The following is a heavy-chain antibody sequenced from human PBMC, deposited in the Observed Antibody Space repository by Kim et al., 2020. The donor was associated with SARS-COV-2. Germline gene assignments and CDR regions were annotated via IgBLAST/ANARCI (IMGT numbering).Heavy chain of an antibody. D-gene: IGHD3-9*01. CDR3: VIDGTGYWSSVGY. CDR2: ISSNGGST. CDR1: GFTFSSYA. V-gene: IGHV3-64D*06. Sequence: GGSLRLSCSASGFTFSSYAMHWVRQAPGKGLEYVSAISSNGGSTYYADSVKGRFTISRDNSKNTLYLQMSSLRAEDTAVYYCVIDGTGYWSSVGYGGQGSLVTLSS. J-gene: IGHJ4*02.